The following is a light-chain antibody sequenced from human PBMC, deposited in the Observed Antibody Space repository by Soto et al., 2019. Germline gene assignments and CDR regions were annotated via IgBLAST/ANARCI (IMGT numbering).Light chain of an antibody. CDR2: DVI. V-gene: IGLV2-14*01. CDR1: SRNVGGYNY. J-gene: IGLJ2*01. Sequence: QSALTQPASVSGSPGRSITISSPGTSRNVGGYNYVPWYQQHPGKAPKLMIYDVINRPSGVSNRFSGSKSGNTASLTISGLQAEDEADYYCSSYTSSRTVVFGGGTKLTVL. CDR3: SSYTSSRTVV.